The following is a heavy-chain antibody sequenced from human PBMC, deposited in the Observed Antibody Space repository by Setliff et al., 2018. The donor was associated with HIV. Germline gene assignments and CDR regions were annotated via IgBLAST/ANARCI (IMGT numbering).Heavy chain of an antibody. D-gene: IGHD3-22*01. CDR3: ALFYYDSRGPTDAFDI. J-gene: IGHJ3*02. CDR2: INPSGGRT. Sequence: ASVKVSCKASGYTFTNYYIHWVRQAPGQGLEWMGLINPSGGRTSYAQKFQGRLTMTRDTSRSTVYMELSSLRSEDTAVYYCALFYYDSRGPTDAFDIWGQGTVVTVSS. CDR1: GYTFTNYY. V-gene: IGHV1-46*01.